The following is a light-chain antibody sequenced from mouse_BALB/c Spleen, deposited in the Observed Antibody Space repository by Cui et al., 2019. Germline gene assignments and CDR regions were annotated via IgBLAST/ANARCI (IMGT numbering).Light chain of an antibody. CDR3: QQYNSYPLT. V-gene: IGKV6-15*01. CDR2: SAS. Sequence: VMTQSQKFVSTTVGDRVSVTCKASQNVGTNVAWYQQKPGQSPKALIYSASYRYSGVPDRFTGSGSGTDFTLTISNVQSEDLAEYFCQQYNSYPLTFGAGTKLELK. J-gene: IGKJ5*01. CDR1: QNVGTN.